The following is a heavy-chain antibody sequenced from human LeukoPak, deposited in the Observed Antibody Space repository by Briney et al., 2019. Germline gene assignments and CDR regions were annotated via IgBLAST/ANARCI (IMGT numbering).Heavy chain of an antibody. V-gene: IGHV3-21*01. CDR1: GFTFSSSS. Sequence: GGSRRRSCADSGFTFSSSSMSWVRQAPGKGLEWVSSISFSSSYIYYADSVKGRFTISRDDAKNSLYLQMNTLRAEDTAVYYCARAMPPHYDFWSGYLDYWGQGTLVTVSS. J-gene: IGHJ4*02. D-gene: IGHD3-3*01. CDR3: ARAMPPHYDFWSGYLDY. CDR2: ISFSSSYI.